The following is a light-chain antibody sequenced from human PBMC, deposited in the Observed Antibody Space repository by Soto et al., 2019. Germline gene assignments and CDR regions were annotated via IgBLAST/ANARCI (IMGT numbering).Light chain of an antibody. CDR2: AAS. V-gene: IGKV1-39*01. Sequence: DIQMTQSPSSLSASVGDRVTINCRASQSISSYLNWYQQKPGKAPKLLIYAASSLQSGVPSRFSGSGSGTDFTLPISSLPPEDFATYYCQQSYSTPPVTFGQGTKLEIK. CDR3: QQSYSTPPVT. J-gene: IGKJ2*01. CDR1: QSISSY.